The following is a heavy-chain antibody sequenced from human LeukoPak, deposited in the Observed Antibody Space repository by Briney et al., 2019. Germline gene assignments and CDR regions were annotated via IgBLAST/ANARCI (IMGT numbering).Heavy chain of an antibody. CDR2: IYYSGTT. J-gene: IGHJ3*02. V-gene: IGHV4-59*01. D-gene: IGHD2-15*01. Sequence: PSETLSLTCTVSGGSITNFYGGWIRQSPGKGLELIGYIYYSGTTNYSPSLKSRVSISVDTSKKQFSLKLSSVTAADTAVYYCAMSPGGGFDIWGQGTMVTVSS. CDR3: AMSPGGGFDI. CDR1: GGSITNFY.